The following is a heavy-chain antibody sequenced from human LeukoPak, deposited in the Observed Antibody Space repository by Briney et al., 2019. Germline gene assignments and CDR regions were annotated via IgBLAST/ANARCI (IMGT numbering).Heavy chain of an antibody. Sequence: SETLSLTCNVSGGSISGYHWSWIRQPPGKGLEWLGYIYYSGSSNYNPSLKSRVTMSADTSKNQFSLKLSSVTAADTAVYYCASQRGSTAHFDYWGQGTLVTVSS. D-gene: IGHD5/OR15-5a*01. V-gene: IGHV4-59*01. CDR3: ASQRGSTAHFDY. CDR1: GGSISGYH. J-gene: IGHJ4*02. CDR2: IYYSGSS.